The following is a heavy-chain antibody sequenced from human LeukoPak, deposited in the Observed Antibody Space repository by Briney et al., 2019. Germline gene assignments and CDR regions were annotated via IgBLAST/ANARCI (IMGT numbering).Heavy chain of an antibody. V-gene: IGHV1-18*01. J-gene: IGHJ4*02. CDR1: GYTFTSYG. D-gene: IGHD5-12*01. Sequence: ASVKVSCKASGYTFTSYGISWVRQAPGQGLEWMGWISAYNGNTNYAQKFQGRVTITADESTSTAYMELCSLRSEDTAVYYCARDTPSGLWGQGTLVTVSS. CDR3: ARDTPSGL. CDR2: ISAYNGNT.